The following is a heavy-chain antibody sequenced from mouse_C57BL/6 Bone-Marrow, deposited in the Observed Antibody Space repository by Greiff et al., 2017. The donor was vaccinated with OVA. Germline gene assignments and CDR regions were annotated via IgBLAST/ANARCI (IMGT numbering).Heavy chain of an antibody. CDR2: IDPANGNT. V-gene: IGHV14-3*01. D-gene: IGHD1-1*01. CDR3: ARGPTTVVAPYWYCDV. CDR1: GFNIKNTY. Sequence: VHVKQSVAELVRPGASVKLSCTASGFNIKNTYMHWVKQRPEQGLEWNGRIDPANGNTKYAPQFQGKATITADTSSNTAYLQLSILTSAYTAIYYGARGPTTVVAPYWYCDVWGTGTTVTVSS. J-gene: IGHJ1*03.